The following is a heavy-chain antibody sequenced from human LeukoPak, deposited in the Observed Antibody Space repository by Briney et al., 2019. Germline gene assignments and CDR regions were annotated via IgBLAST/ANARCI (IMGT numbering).Heavy chain of an antibody. Sequence: GGSLRLSCAASGFIFSDHFMDWVRRAPGKGLEWVSYISTSGSPISYADSVKGRFTISRDNAKNSLYLQMNSLRAEDTAVYYCARKYCSSTGCLFDYWGQGTLVTVSA. J-gene: IGHJ4*02. V-gene: IGHV3-11*04. CDR2: ISTSGSPI. CDR3: ARKYCSSTGCLFDY. D-gene: IGHD2-2*01. CDR1: GFIFSDHF.